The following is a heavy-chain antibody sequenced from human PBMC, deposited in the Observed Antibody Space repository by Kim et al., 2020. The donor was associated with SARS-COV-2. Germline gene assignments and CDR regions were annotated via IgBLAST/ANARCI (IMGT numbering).Heavy chain of an antibody. V-gene: IGHV3-30*18. CDR3: AKGTMGNFDY. CDR2: ISYDGSNK. J-gene: IGHJ4*02. Sequence: GGSLRLSCAASGFTFSSYGMHWVRQAPGKGLEWVAVISYDGSNKYYADSVKGRFTISRDNSKNTLYLQMNSLRAEDTAVYYCAKGTMGNFDYWGQGTLVT. D-gene: IGHD3-10*01. CDR1: GFTFSSYG.